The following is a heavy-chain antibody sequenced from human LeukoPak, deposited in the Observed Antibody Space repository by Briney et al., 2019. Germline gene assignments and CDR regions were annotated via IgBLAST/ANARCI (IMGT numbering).Heavy chain of an antibody. V-gene: IGHV4-59*01. CDR2: VHHTGSA. Sequence: PSETPSLTCTVSGISITTYYWSWIRQSPGKGLEWIGYVHHTGSADYNPSLRSRATISLDTSKNQFSLKLTSATAADTAVYYCARDSWDYIAMDVWGPGTTVIVSS. CDR3: ARDSWDYIAMDV. J-gene: IGHJ6*02. CDR1: GISITTYY. D-gene: IGHD4/OR15-4a*01.